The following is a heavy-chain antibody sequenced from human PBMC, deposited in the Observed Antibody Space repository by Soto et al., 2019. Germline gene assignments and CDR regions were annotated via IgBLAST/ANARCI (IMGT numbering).Heavy chain of an antibody. CDR2: IWYDDSNK. V-gene: IGHV3-33*01. J-gene: IGHJ6*03. CDR1: GFTLSRSG. Sequence: SGGGVVQPGRSLRLSCAASGFTLSRSGMHWVRQAPGKGLEWVAVIWYDDSNKSYADSVKGRFTISRDNSKNTLFLQMNTLRAEDTAVYYCARDNFYMDVWGKGTTVTVSS. CDR3: ARDNFYMDV.